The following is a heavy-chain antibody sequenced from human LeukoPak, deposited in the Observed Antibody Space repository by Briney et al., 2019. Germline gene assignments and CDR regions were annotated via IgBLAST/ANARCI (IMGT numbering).Heavy chain of an antibody. CDR1: GFIFSSYW. CDR2: INTDRSST. V-gene: IGHV3-74*01. CDR3: VRGRAFDY. Sequence: GVSLRLSCAASGFIFSSYWMHWVRRAPGKGLVWVSRINTDRSSTKYADSVKGRFTISRDNAKNTLYLQMNSLRAEDTAVYYCVRGRAFDYWGQGTLVTVSS. J-gene: IGHJ4*02.